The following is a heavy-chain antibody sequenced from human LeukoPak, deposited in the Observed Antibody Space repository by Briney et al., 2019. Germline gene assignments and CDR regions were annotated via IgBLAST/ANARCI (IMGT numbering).Heavy chain of an antibody. CDR2: VRQDGSDK. CDR3: AIIPRAAAGPSARSPFHY. CDR1: GFTFSSYC. D-gene: IGHD6-13*01. Sequence: GGSLRVSCEVSGFTFSSYCMSWVRQGPGKGLEWVANVRQDGSDKYYVDSVKGRFTISRDNVKNSLYLQMNSLRAEDTAVYYCAIIPRAAAGPSARSPFHYWGQGTLVTVSS. V-gene: IGHV3-7*01. J-gene: IGHJ4*02.